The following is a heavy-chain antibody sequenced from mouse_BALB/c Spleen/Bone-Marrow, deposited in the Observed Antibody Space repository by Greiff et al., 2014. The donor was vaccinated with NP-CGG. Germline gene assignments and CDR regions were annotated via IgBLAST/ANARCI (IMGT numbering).Heavy chain of an antibody. CDR1: GYTFTSYY. CDR2: INPSNGAN. V-gene: IGHV1S81*02. CDR3: SRGGNFDVIDY. J-gene: IGHJ4*01. D-gene: IGHD2-1*01. Sequence: VQLQQSGAELVKPRASVKLSCKASGYTFTSYYMFWVKQRPGQGLEWIGGINPSNGANNFNEKFKSKATLTVDKSSSTAYMQLSSLTSEDSAVYYCSRGGNFDVIDYWGQGTSVTVSS.